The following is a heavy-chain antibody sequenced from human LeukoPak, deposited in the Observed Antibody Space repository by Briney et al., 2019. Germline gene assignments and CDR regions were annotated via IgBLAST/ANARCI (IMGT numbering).Heavy chain of an antibody. Sequence: PGGSLRLSCAASGFTFSSYWMHWVRQAPGKGLVWVSRVNNDGSTTSYADSVRGRFTISRDNTKNTLYLQMNSLRAEDTAVYYCARLVTADSGSHFDYWGQGTLVTVSS. J-gene: IGHJ4*02. CDR2: VNNDGSTT. V-gene: IGHV3-74*01. CDR1: GFTFSSYW. D-gene: IGHD1-26*01. CDR3: ARLVTADSGSHFDY.